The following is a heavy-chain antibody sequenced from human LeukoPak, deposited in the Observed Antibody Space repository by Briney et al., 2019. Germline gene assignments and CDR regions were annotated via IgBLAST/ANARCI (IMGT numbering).Heavy chain of an antibody. CDR1: GVTLSRYA. J-gene: IGHJ6*03. Sequence: GDSLSLSCAASGVTLSRYAVNWVRQATGGGLEWVSYISPSGDSTVYAESVKGQFTISRDNSKNMLYLQMDSLRAEDTAIYYCVRKVYYYMDVWGKGTTVTVSS. CDR3: VRKVYYYMDV. V-gene: IGHV3-23*01. CDR2: ISPSGDST.